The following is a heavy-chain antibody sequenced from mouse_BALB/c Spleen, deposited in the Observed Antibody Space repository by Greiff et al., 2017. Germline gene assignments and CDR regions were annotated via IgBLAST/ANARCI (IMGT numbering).Heavy chain of an antibody. CDR2: SRNKANDYTT. CDR3: ARGSLDGGFAY. D-gene: IGHD1-1*02. Sequence: EVNLVESGGGLVQPGGSLRLSCATSGFTFSDFYMEWVRQPPGKRLEWIAASRNKANDYTTEYSASVKGRFIVSRDTSQSILYLQMNALRAEDTAIYYCARGSLDGGFAYWGQGTLVTVSA. V-gene: IGHV7-1*02. CDR1: GFTFSDFY. J-gene: IGHJ3*01.